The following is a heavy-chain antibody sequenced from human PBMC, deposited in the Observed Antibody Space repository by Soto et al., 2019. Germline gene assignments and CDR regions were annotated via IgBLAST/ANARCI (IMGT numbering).Heavy chain of an antibody. CDR1: GGSFSGYY. CDR2: INHSGST. D-gene: IGHD6-13*01. V-gene: IGHV4-34*01. J-gene: IGHJ2*01. CDR3: ATNNLPYSSRWSSDWYFDI. Sequence: SETLSLTCAVYGGSFSGYYWSWIRQPPGKGLEWIGEINHSGSTNYNPSLKSRVTISVDTSKNQFSLKLSSVTAADTAVYYCATNNLPYSSRWSSDWYFDIWGRGTLVTVSS.